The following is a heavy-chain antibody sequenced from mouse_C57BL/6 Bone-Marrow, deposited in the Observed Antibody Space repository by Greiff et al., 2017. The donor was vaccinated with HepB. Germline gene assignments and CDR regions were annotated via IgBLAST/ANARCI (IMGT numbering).Heavy chain of an antibody. J-gene: IGHJ3*01. CDR1: GYTFTSYW. CDR3: ARGPYGNYPAWFAY. D-gene: IGHD2-1*01. Sequence: VQLQQPGAELVKPGASVKLSCKASGYTFTSYWMHWVKQRPGQGLEWIGMIHPNSGSTNYNEKFKSKATLTVDKSSSTAYMQLSSLTSEDSAVYYCARGPYGNYPAWFAYWGQGTLVTVSA. CDR2: IHPNSGST. V-gene: IGHV1-64*01.